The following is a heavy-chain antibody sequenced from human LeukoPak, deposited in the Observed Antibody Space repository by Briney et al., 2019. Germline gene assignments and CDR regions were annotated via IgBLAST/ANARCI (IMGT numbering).Heavy chain of an antibody. V-gene: IGHV3-7*01. CDR2: INQDGTEK. CDR3: AKVAKYYYGSETYYFFEH. Sequence: GGSLRLSCAASGFTFTTYWMSWVRQAPGKGLEWVANINQDGTEKYYVDSVKGRYTISRDNAKNSLDLQMNSLRVEDTAVYYCAKVAKYYYGSETYYFFEHWGQGTPVTASS. J-gene: IGHJ4*02. D-gene: IGHD3-10*01. CDR1: GFTFTTYW.